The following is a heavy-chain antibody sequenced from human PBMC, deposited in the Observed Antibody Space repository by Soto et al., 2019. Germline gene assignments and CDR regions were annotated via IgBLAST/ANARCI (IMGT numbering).Heavy chain of an antibody. Sequence: PGESLKISCKGSGYSFTSYWIGWVRQMPGKGLEWMGIIYPGDSDTRYSPSFQGQVTISADKSISTAYLQWSSLKASDTAMYYCARERSDSGYDPSKYYYYGMDVWGQGTTVTVSS. CDR1: GYSFTSYW. J-gene: IGHJ6*02. CDR2: IYPGDSDT. D-gene: IGHD5-12*01. CDR3: ARERSDSGYDPSKYYYYGMDV. V-gene: IGHV5-51*01.